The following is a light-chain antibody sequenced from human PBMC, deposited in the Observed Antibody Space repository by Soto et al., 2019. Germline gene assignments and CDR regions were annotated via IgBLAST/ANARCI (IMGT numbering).Light chain of an antibody. Sequence: DIQMTQSPSTLSASVGDRVTITCRASRSISSWLAWYQQKPGKAPKLLIYDASSLESGVPSRFSGSGSGTEFTLTISSLQPDDFATYYCQQYNSYWTVGQGTKVDIK. V-gene: IGKV1-5*01. CDR3: QQYNSYWT. CDR2: DAS. J-gene: IGKJ1*01. CDR1: RSISSW.